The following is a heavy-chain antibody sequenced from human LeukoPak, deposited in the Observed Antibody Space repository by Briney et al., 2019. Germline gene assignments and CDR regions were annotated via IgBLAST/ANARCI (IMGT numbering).Heavy chain of an antibody. CDR3: ARRQSKPTRFIVVVPAARQGDAFDI. Sequence: GESLKISCKGSGYSFTSYWIAWVRQMPGKGLEWMGIIYPGDSDTRYSPSFQGQVTISADKSISTAYLQWSSLKASDTAMYYCARRQSKPTRFIVVVPAARQGDAFDIWGQGTMVTVSS. D-gene: IGHD2-2*01. CDR1: GYSFTSYW. J-gene: IGHJ3*02. V-gene: IGHV5-51*01. CDR2: IYPGDSDT.